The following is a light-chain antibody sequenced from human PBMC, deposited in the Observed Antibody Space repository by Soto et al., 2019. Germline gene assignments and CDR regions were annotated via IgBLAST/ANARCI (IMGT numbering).Light chain of an antibody. J-gene: IGKJ1*01. CDR1: QSLSSY. Sequence: EIVLTQSPDTLSLSPGERATLSCRASQSLSSYLAWYQQKPGQAPRLLIYDASERATGIPARFSGSGSGTEFTLTISSLQSEDFAVYYCQQYNNWPQTFGQGTKVDIK. CDR2: DAS. CDR3: QQYNNWPQT. V-gene: IGKV3-11*01.